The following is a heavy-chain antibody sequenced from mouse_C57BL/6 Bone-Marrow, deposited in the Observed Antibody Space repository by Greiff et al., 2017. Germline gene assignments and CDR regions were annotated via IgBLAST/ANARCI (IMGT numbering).Heavy chain of an antibody. V-gene: IGHV14-4*01. CDR2: IDPENGDT. CDR3: TRIAY. CDR1: GFNIKDDY. Sequence: VQLKQSGAELVRPGASVKLSCTASGFNIKDDYMHWVKQRPEQGLEWIGWIDPENGDTESASKFQGKATMTVDTSSNTAYLQLSSLTSEDTAVYYCTRIAYWGQGTLVTVSA. J-gene: IGHJ3*01.